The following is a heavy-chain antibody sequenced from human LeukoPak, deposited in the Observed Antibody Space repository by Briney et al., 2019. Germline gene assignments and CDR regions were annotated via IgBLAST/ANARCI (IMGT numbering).Heavy chain of an antibody. V-gene: IGHV4-38-2*02. CDR2: LYHSGNT. Sequence: PSETLSLTCTVSGYSISSGYYWGWIRQSPGQGLEWIGSLYHSGNTYYNPSLKSRVTISVDTSKNQFSLKLSSLTAADTAVYYCARAPLYCSGGSCYSFTYWGQGTLVTVSS. D-gene: IGHD2-15*01. J-gene: IGHJ4*02. CDR3: ARAPLYCSGGSCYSFTY. CDR1: GYSISSGYY.